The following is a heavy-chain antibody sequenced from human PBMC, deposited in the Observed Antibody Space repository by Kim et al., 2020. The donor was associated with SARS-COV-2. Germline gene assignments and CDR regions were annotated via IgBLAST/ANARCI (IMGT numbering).Heavy chain of an antibody. CDR2: IIPIGNMT. CDR3: AREVPPLGPSAMSALRQDDYYYYGMDV. D-gene: IGHD2-2*01. Sequence: SVKVSCKAFGGPSRSYGLSWVRQAPGQGLEWMGRIIPIGNMTDYAQKFQGRVTITADRMNTRYMELTSLRPEDTAVYYCAREVPPLGPSAMSALRQDDYYYYGMDVWGQGTAVTAPS. J-gene: IGHJ6*02. CDR1: GGPSRSYG. V-gene: IGHV1-69*04.